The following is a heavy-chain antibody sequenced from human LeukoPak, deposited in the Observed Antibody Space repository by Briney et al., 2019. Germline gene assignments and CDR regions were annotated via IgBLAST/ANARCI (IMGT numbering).Heavy chain of an antibody. V-gene: IGHV3-23*01. Sequence: GGSLRLSRAASGFTFSSYAMSWVRQAPGKGLEWVSAISGSGGSTYYADSVKGRFTISRDNSKNTLYLQMNSLRAEDTAVYYCAKFPFPWELQTAEGAFDIWGQGTMVTVSS. CDR1: GFTFSSYA. D-gene: IGHD1-26*01. J-gene: IGHJ3*02. CDR3: AKFPFPWELQTAEGAFDI. CDR2: ISGSGGST.